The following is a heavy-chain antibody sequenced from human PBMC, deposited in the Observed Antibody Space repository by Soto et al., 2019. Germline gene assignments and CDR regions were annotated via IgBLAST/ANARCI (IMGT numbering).Heavy chain of an antibody. Sequence: SETLSLTCAVYGGSFSGYYWTWIRQPPGTGLEWIGEINHSGSTNYNPSLKSRVTISVDTSKNQFSLKLTSVTAADTAVYYCARNKITGLFAYWGQGTLVTVSS. D-gene: IGHD2-8*02. CDR2: INHSGST. V-gene: IGHV4-34*01. CDR3: ARNKITGLFAY. CDR1: GGSFSGYY. J-gene: IGHJ4*02.